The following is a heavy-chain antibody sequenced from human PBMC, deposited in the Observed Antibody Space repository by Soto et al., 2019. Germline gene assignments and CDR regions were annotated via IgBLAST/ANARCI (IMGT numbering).Heavy chain of an antibody. CDR2: INHTGST. J-gene: IGHJ5*02. CDR1: GGSFSDYY. CDR3: ATVRRHISLS. Sequence: QVQLLQWGAGLLKPSETLSLTCTVYGGSFSDYYWSWIRQPPGKGLEWIGEINHTGSTNFNPSLESRVTISVDTSKNQFSLKLSSVTAADTAVYYCATVRRHISLSWGQGTLVTVSS. D-gene: IGHD2-21*01. V-gene: IGHV4-34*02.